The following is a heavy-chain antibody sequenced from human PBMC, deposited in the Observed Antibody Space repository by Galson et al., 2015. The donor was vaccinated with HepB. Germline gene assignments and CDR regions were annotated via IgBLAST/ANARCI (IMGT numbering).Heavy chain of an antibody. CDR2: IWYDGSNK. J-gene: IGHJ5*02. CDR3: ARDSEVVVAARLPTYNWFDP. Sequence: SLRLSCAASGFTFSSYGMHWVRQAPGKGLEWVAVIWYDGSNKYYADSVEGRFTISRDNSKNTLYLQMNSLRAEDTAVYYCARDSEVVVAARLPTYNWFDPWGQGTLVTVSS. CDR1: GFTFSSYG. D-gene: IGHD2-15*01. V-gene: IGHV3-33*01.